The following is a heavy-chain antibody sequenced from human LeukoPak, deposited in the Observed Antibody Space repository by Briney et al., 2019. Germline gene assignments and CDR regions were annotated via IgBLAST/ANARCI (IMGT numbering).Heavy chain of an antibody. Sequence: PSQTLSLTCTVSGGSISSGGYYWSSIRQHPGKGLEWIGYIYYSGSTYYNPSLKSRVTISVDTSKNQFSLRLSSVTATDTAVYYCARVAAAGHLPFDYWGQGTLVTVSS. V-gene: IGHV4-31*03. CDR2: IYYSGST. J-gene: IGHJ4*02. D-gene: IGHD6-13*01. CDR1: GGSISSGGYY. CDR3: ARVAAAGHLPFDY.